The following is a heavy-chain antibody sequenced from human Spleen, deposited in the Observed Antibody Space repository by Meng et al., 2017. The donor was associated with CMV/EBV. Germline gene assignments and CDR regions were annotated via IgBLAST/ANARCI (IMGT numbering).Heavy chain of an antibody. CDR1: GFTFSSA. D-gene: IGHD3-16*01. V-gene: IGHV3-23*01. Sequence: GGSLRLSCSASGFTFSSAMSWVRQAPGKGLEWVSGINGNGGNTHYAESVKGRFTISRDNSKNTLYLQMNSLRAEDTAVYYCAKVSYPVFGWFDPWGQGTLVTVSS. CDR3: AKVSYPVFGWFDP. CDR2: INGNGGNT. J-gene: IGHJ5*02.